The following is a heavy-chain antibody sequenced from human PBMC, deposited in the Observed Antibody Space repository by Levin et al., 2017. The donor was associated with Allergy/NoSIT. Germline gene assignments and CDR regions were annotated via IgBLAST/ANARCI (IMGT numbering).Heavy chain of an antibody. CDR3: ASHNYGDNHFDY. V-gene: IGHV3-30*03. D-gene: IGHD4-17*01. J-gene: IGHJ4*02. CDR2: ISYDGSNK. CDR1: GFTFSSYG. Sequence: GGSLRLSCAASGFTFSSYGMHWVRQAPGKGLEWVAVISYDGSNKYYADSVKGRFTISRDNSKNTLYLQMNSLRAEDTAVYYCASHNYGDNHFDYWGQGTLVTVSS.